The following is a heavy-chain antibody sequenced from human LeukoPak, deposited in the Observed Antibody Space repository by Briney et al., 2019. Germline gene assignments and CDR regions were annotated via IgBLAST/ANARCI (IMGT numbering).Heavy chain of an antibody. V-gene: IGHV4-34*01. J-gene: IGHJ4*02. D-gene: IGHD2-21*01. CDR3: ARGRLSDY. Sequence: MPSETLSLTCAVYGGSFSGYYWSWIRQPPGKGLEWIGEINHSGSTNYNPPLKSRVTISVDTSKNQFSLKLSSVTAADTAVYYCARGRLSDYWGQGTLVTVSS. CDR1: GGSFSGYY. CDR2: INHSGST.